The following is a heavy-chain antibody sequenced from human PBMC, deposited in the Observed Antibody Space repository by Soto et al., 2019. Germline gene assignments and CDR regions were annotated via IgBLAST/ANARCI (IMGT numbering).Heavy chain of an antibody. D-gene: IGHD2-15*01. J-gene: IGHJ3*02. Sequence: GASVKVSCKASGATFSSYAISWVRQAPGQGLEWMGRINPNSGGANYAQKFQGWFTMTRDTSISTAYMELSRLRSDDTAVYYCARGGYCSGGSCLLLHDAFDIWGQGQWSPSPQ. V-gene: IGHV1-2*04. CDR1: GATFSSYA. CDR2: INPNSGGA. CDR3: ARGGYCSGGSCLLLHDAFDI.